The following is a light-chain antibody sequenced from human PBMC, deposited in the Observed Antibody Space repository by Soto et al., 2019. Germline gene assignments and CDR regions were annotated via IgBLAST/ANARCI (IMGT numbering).Light chain of an antibody. CDR2: EVS. CDR3: SSYTSSGTYV. Sequence: QSALTQPASVSGSPGQSITISCTGTSSDVGGYNYVSWYQQHPGKAPKLMIYEVSNRASGVSNRFSGSKSGNTASLTISGLQTEDEADYCCSSYTSSGTYVFGTGTKLTVL. J-gene: IGLJ1*01. V-gene: IGLV2-14*03. CDR1: SSDVGGYNY.